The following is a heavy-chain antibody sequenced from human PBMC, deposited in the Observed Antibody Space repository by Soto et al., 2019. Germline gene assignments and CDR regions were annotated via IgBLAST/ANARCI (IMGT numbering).Heavy chain of an antibody. D-gene: IGHD6-13*01. Sequence: SETLSLTCTVSGGSISSYYWSWIRQPPGKGLEWIGYIYYSGSTNYNPSLKSRVTISVDTSKNQFSLKLSSVTAADTAVYYCARFEQLALFDYWGQGTLVTVSS. CDR3: ARFEQLALFDY. CDR1: GGSISSYY. V-gene: IGHV4-59*01. J-gene: IGHJ4*02. CDR2: IYYSGST.